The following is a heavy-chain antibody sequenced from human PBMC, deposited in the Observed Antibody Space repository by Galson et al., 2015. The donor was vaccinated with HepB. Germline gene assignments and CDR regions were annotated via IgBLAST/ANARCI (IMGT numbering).Heavy chain of an antibody. CDR2: ISYSSSTI. D-gene: IGHD3-22*01. V-gene: IGHV3-48*01. Sequence: SLRLSCAASGFTFRSHRMHWVRQAPGKGLEWVSYISYSSSTIYYADSVKGRFTISRDNARNSLSLQMSGLRAEDTAVYYCARGPQPYSSYYFDYWGQGTLVTVSS. CDR1: GFTFRSHR. CDR3: ARGPQPYSSYYFDY. J-gene: IGHJ4*02.